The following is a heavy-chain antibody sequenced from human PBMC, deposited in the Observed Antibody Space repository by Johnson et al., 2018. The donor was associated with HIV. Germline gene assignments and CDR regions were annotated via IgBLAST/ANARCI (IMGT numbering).Heavy chain of an antibody. CDR1: GFTFSSYA. D-gene: IGHD1-26*01. V-gene: IGHV3-30*18. CDR2: ISYDGSNK. CDR3: AKDLFTEREDDAFDI. J-gene: IGHJ3*02. Sequence: QVQLVESGGGVVQPGGSLRLSCAASGFTFSSYAMSWVRQAPGKGLEWVALISYDGSNKYHADSVKGRFTISRDNSKNTLYLQMNSLRAEDTAVYYCAKDLFTEREDDAFDIWGQGTMVTVSS.